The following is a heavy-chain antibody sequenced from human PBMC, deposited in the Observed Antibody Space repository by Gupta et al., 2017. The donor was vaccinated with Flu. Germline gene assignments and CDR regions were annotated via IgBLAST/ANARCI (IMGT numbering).Heavy chain of an antibody. CDR3: AKEGSSGYSSSCIDY. V-gene: IGHV3-30*18. Sequence: QVQLVESGGGVVQPGRSLRLSCAASGFTFSSDGMHWVRQAPGKGLEWVAVISYDGSNKYYADSVKGRFTISRDNSKNTLYLQMNSLRAEDTAVYYCAKEGSSGYSSSCIDYWGQGTLVTVSS. J-gene: IGHJ4*02. CDR2: ISYDGSNK. D-gene: IGHD6-13*01. CDR1: GFTFSSDG.